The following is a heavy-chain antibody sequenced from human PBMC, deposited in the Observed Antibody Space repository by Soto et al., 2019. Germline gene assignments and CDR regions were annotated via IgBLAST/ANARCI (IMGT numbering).Heavy chain of an antibody. V-gene: IGHV1-2*02. CDR2: INPNSGGT. CDR3: ARIPLERSYPHYYYYGMDV. J-gene: IGHJ6*02. Sequence: ASVKVSCKASGYTFTGYYMHWVRQAPGQGLEWMGWINPNSGGTNYAQKFQGRVTMTRDTSISTAYMELSRLRSDDTAVYYCARIPLERSYPHYYYYGMDVWGQGTTVTVSS. D-gene: IGHD3-10*01. CDR1: GYTFTGYY.